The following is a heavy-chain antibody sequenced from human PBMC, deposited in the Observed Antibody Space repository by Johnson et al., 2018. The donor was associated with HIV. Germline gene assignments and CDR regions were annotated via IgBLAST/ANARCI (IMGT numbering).Heavy chain of an antibody. CDR3: AKSTTGSDAFDI. CDR2: ITYDGSKK. J-gene: IGHJ3*02. CDR1: GFSFSSYA. Sequence: QVQLVESGGGVVQPGGSLRLSCAATGFSFSSYAMRWVRQAPGKGLEWVAVITYDGSKKYYADSVKGRFTISRDNSKNTLYLQMNSLRAEDTAVYYCAKSTTGSDAFDIWGQGTMVTVSS. D-gene: IGHD1-1*01. V-gene: IGHV3-30-3*02.